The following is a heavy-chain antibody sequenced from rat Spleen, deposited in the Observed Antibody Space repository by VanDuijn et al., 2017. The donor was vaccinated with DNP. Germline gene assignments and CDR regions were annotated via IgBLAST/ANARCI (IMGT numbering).Heavy chain of an antibody. CDR3: ARWSRYFDY. J-gene: IGHJ2*01. V-gene: IGHV3-1*01. CDR2: ISYSGST. Sequence: DVQLQESGPGLVKPSQSLSLTCSVTGYFITNNYWNWIRKFPGNKMEWMGYISYSGSTSYNPSLKSRISITRDTSKNQFFLQLNSVTTEDTATYYCARWSRYFDYWGQGVMVTVSS. CDR1: GYFITNNY.